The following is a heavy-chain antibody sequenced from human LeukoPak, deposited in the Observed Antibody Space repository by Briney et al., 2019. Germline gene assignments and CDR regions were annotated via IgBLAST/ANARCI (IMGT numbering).Heavy chain of an antibody. V-gene: IGHV3-30*04. CDR2: ISYDGSNK. Sequence: GGSLRLSCAASGFTFSSCAMQWVRQAPGKGLEWVAVISYDGSNKYYADSVKGRFTISRDNSKNTLYLQMNSLRAEDTAVYYCARDGGGAAPGTFDYWGQGTLVTVSS. CDR1: GFTFSSCA. D-gene: IGHD6-13*01. J-gene: IGHJ4*02. CDR3: ARDGGGAAPGTFDY.